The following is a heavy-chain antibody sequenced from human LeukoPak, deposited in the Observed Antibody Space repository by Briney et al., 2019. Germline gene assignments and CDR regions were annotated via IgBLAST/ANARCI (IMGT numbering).Heavy chain of an antibody. CDR2: IIPILGIA. D-gene: IGHD2/OR15-2a*01. J-gene: IGHJ4*02. Sequence: ASVKVSCKASGGTFSSYAISWVRQAPGQGLEWMGRIIPILGIANYAQKFQGRVTITADESTSTAYMELSSLRSEDTAVYYCARDLHPFAFYYFNYWGQGTLDTVSS. CDR1: GGTFSSYA. CDR3: ARDLHPFAFYYFNY. V-gene: IGHV1-69*04.